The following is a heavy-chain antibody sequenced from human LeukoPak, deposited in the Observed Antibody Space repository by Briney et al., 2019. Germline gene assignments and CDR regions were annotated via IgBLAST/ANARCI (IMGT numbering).Heavy chain of an antibody. CDR3: AREGGGYDFWSGYYKDGMDV. V-gene: IGHV3-7*01. Sequence: GGSLRLSCAASGFTFSSYWMSWVRQAPGKGLEWVANIKQDGSEKYYVDSVKGRFTISRDNAKNSLYLQMNSLRAEDTAVYYCAREGGGYDFWSGYYKDGMDVWGQGTTVTVSS. CDR1: GFTFSSYW. D-gene: IGHD3-3*01. CDR2: IKQDGSEK. J-gene: IGHJ6*02.